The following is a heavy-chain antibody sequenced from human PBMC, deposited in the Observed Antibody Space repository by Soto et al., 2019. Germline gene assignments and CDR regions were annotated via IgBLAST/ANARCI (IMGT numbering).Heavy chain of an antibody. CDR3: ARSRSGAVADSFDF. CDR2: ISKDGSNT. V-gene: IGHV3-30*04. CDR1: GFTFSRYA. J-gene: IGHJ4*02. D-gene: IGHD3-10*01. Sequence: QVQVVESGGGVVQPGRSLRLSCAASGFTFSRYAIHWVRQAPGKGLEWVAVISKDGSNTYYVDSVKGRFTISRDNSRNTLYLQMNSLRDEDAAVYYCARSRSGAVADSFDFWGQGTLVTVSS.